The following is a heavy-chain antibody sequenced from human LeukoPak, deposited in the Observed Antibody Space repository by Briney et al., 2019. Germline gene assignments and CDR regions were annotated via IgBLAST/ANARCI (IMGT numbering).Heavy chain of an antibody. CDR3: ARARDRSSWDY. D-gene: IGHD6-13*01. CDR1: GFTFSDYY. Sequence: GGSLRLSCAASGFTFSDYYMSWIRQAPGKGLEWVSSISSSSSHIYYADSVQGRFTISRDNAKNSLFLQMNSLRAEDTAIYYCARARDRSSWDYWGQGTLVTVSS. J-gene: IGHJ4*02. CDR2: ISSSSSHI. V-gene: IGHV3-11*06.